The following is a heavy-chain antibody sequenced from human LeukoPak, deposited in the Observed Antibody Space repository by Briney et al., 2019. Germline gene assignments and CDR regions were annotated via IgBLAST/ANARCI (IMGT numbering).Heavy chain of an antibody. V-gene: IGHV1-18*01. CDR3: ASEIEDLWLHGEDY. CDR1: GYTFTSYG. J-gene: IGHJ4*02. CDR2: ISAYNGNT. Sequence: ASVKVSCKASGYTFTSYGISWVRQAPGQGGEWMGWISAYNGNTNYAQKLQGRVTMTTDTSTSTAYMELRSLRSDDTAVYYCASEIEDLWLHGEDYWGQGTLVTVSS. D-gene: IGHD3-10*01.